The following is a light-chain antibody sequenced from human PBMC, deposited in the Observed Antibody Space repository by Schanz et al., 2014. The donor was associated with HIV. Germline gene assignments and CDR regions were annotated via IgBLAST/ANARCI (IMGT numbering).Light chain of an antibody. CDR3: GSWDDSLKGWV. CDR2: GNS. V-gene: IGLV1-40*01. CDR1: SSNIGAGYD. Sequence: QSVLTQPPSVSGAPGQRVTISCTGSSSNIGAGYDVHWYQQLPGTAPKLLIYGNSNRPSGVPDRFSGSKSGTSASLAITGLQAEDEADYYCGSWDDSLKGWVFGGGTKLTVL. J-gene: IGLJ2*01.